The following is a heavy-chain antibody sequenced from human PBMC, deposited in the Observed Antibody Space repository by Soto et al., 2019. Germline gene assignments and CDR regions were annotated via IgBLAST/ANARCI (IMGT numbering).Heavy chain of an antibody. D-gene: IGHD5-18*01. J-gene: IGHJ4*02. CDR3: ARERDRGYSYGIFDY. CDR2: ISGSGSST. Sequence: LRLSCAASGFTFSSYAMSWVRQAPGKGLEWVAVISGSGSSTYYADSVKGRFTISRDNSKNTLYLQMNSLRAEDTAVYYCARERDRGYSYGIFDYWGQGTLVTVSS. CDR1: GFTFSSYA. V-gene: IGHV3-23*01.